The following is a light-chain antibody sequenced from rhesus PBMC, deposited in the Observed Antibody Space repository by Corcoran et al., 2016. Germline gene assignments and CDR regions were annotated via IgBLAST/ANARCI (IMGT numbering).Light chain of an antibody. CDR1: QSVGSS. V-gene: IGKV3-53*01. Sequence: QVILTQSPATLSMSPGERATLSCRASQSVGSSLAWYQPKPGQAPRLLIYGAASWATGIPDRFMGSGSGTEFTFTISGLEPGDFAVYYCQKYSSSPYSFGQGTKVEIK. J-gene: IGKJ2*01. CDR2: GAA. CDR3: QKYSSSPYS.